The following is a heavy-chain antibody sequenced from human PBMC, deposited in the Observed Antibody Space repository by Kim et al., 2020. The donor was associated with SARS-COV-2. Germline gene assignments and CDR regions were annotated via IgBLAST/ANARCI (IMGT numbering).Heavy chain of an antibody. V-gene: IGHV3-15*01. CDR3: FGELYYCYYGMDV. D-gene: IGHD3-10*01. J-gene: IGHJ6*02. Sequence: GGSLRLSCAASGFTFSNAWMSWVRQAPGKGLEWVGRIKSKTDGGTTDYAAPVKGRFTISRDDSKNTLYLQMNSLKTEDTAVYYCFGELYYCYYGMDVWGQGTTVTVSS. CDR1: GFTFSNAW. CDR2: IKSKTDGGTT.